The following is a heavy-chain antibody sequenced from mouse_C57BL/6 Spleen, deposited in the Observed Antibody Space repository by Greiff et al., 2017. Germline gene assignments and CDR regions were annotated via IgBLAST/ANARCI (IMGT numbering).Heavy chain of an antibody. CDR3: ARAVTTEGYYFDY. D-gene: IGHD2-2*01. J-gene: IGHJ2*01. Sequence: VQLQQSGAELVKPGASVKISCKASGYAFSSYWMNWVKQRPGKGLEWIGQIYPGDGDTNYNGKFKGKATLTADKSSSTAYMQLSSLTSEDSAVYFCARAVTTEGYYFDYWGQGTTLTVSS. CDR2: IYPGDGDT. CDR1: GYAFSSYW. V-gene: IGHV1-80*01.